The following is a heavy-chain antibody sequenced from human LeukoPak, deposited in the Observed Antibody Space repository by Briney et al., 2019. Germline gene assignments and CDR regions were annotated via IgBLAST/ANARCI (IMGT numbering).Heavy chain of an antibody. D-gene: IGHD6-13*01. J-gene: IGHJ4*02. V-gene: IGHV4-59*01. Sequence: PSETLSLTCTVSGGSIRSYYWSWIRQPPGKGLEWIGYISYSGSANYKPSLKSRVTISVDTSKNQFSLKLSSVTAADTDVYYCARAIAAAGTFDYWGQGSLVTVSS. CDR1: GGSIRSYY. CDR3: ARAIAAAGTFDY. CDR2: ISYSGSA.